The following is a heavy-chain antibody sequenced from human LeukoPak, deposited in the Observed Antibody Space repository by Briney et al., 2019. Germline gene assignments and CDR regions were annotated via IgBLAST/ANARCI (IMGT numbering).Heavy chain of an antibody. J-gene: IGHJ4*02. CDR3: ARDQGGSYFDY. V-gene: IGHV4-59*01. Sequence: SETLSLTCTVSGGSISSYYWSWIRQLPGKGLEWIGYIYYSGNTNYNPSLKSRVTISVDTSKSQFSLKLSSVTAADTAVYYCARDQGGSYFDYWGQGTLVTVSS. CDR2: IYYSGNT. D-gene: IGHD1-26*01. CDR1: GGSISSYY.